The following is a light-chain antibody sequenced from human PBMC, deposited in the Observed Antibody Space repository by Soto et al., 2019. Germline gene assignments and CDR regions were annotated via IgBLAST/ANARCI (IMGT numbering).Light chain of an antibody. CDR2: GAS. Sequence: EVVLTQSPGTLSLSPGERATLSCTASQSISNNLAWYQQKPGQAPRLLIYGASTRATGIPARFSGSGSGTEFTLTISSLQSEDFAVYYCQQYNNWPETFGQGTKV. CDR3: QQYNNWPET. CDR1: QSISNN. J-gene: IGKJ1*01. V-gene: IGKV3-15*01.